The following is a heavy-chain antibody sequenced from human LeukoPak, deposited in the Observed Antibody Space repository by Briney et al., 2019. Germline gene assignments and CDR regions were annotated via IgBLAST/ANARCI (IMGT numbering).Heavy chain of an antibody. CDR3: AKDKFSNSYDSSGCFDY. J-gene: IGHJ4*02. V-gene: IGHV3-30*02. D-gene: IGHD3-22*01. CDR2: IRYDGSNK. Sequence: GGSLRLSCAASGFTFSSYGMHWVRQAPGKGLEWVAFIRYDGSNKYYADSVKGRFTISRDNSKNTLYLQMNSLRAEDTAVYYCAKDKFSNSYDSSGCFDYWGQGTLVTVSS. CDR1: GFTFSSYG.